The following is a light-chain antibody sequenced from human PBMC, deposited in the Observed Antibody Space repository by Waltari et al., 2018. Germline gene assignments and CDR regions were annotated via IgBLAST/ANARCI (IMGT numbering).Light chain of an antibody. CDR2: MGS. CDR3: MQARQPPYT. J-gene: IGKJ4*01. V-gene: IGKV2-28*01. Sequence: MTQSPSSLSASVGDRVTIPCRASQSLLHGDGRNFLDWYLQKPGQSPQLLIYMGSNRASGVPDRFSGSGSGTYFTLKISRVEAEDVGVYYCMQARQPPYTFGGGTKVEIK. CDR1: QSLLHGDGRNF.